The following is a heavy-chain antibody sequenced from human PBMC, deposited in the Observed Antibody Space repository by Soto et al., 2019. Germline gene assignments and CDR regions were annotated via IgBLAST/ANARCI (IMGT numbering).Heavy chain of an antibody. CDR2: IRSKANSYAT. CDR1: GFTVSGSA. V-gene: IGHV3-73*02. J-gene: IGHJ4*02. D-gene: IGHD3-3*01. Sequence: EVQLVESGGGLVQPGGSLKLSCAASGFTVSGSAMHWVRQASGKGLEWVGRIRSKANSYATAYAASVKGRFTISRDDSKNTAYLQMNSLKTEDTAVYYCTSHEADYDCCNYWGQGTLVTVSS. CDR3: TSHEADYDCCNY.